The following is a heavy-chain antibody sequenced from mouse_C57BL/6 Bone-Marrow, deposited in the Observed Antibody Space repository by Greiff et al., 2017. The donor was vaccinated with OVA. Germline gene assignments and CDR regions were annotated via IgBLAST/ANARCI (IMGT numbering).Heavy chain of an antibody. CDR3: ALPPAY. V-gene: IGHV1-64*01. CDR2: IHPNSGST. Sequence: VKLQQPGAELVKPGASVKLSCKASGYTFTSYWMHWVKQRPGQGLEWIGMIHPNSGSTNYNEKFKSKATLTVDKSSSTAYMQLSSLTSEDSAVYYCALPPAYWGQGTLVTVSA. CDR1: GYTFTSYW. J-gene: IGHJ3*01.